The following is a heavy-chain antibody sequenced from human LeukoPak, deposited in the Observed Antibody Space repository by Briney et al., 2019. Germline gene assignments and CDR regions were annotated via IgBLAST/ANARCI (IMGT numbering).Heavy chain of an antibody. CDR1: GYTFTGYY. Sequence: ASVKVSCKASGYTFTGYYIHWVRQAPGQGLEWMGWINPNSGGTNYAQKFQDRVTMTRDTSISTAYMELSSVTAADTAVYYCARVWAAADYYYYMDVWGKGTTVTVSS. J-gene: IGHJ6*03. V-gene: IGHV1-2*02. D-gene: IGHD6-13*01. CDR2: INPNSGGT. CDR3: ARVWAAADYYYYMDV.